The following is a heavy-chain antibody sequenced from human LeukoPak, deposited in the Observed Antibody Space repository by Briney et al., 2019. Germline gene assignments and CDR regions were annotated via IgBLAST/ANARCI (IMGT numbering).Heavy chain of an antibody. D-gene: IGHD2-2*02. J-gene: IGHJ4*02. CDR2: IYYSGST. CDR3: AGSYCSSTSCHNRAGVVIPL. Sequence: SETLSLTCTVSGGSISSYYWSWIRQPPGKGLEWIGYIYYSGSTNYNPSLKSRVTISVDTSKNQFSLKLSSVTAADTAVYYCAGSYCSSTSCHNRAGVVIPLWGQGTLVTVSS. V-gene: IGHV4-59*01. CDR1: GGSISSYY.